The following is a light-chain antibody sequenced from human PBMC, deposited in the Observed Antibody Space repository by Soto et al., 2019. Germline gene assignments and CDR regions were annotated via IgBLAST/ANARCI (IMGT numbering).Light chain of an antibody. CDR1: SRDVGGYNY. CDR2: EVS. Sequence: QSALTQPASVSGSRGQSITISCTGTSRDVGGYNYVSWYQQHPGKAPKLIIYEVSNRPSGVFNRFSGSKSGNTASLTISGLQAEDEADYYCSSYTSVNSYIFGTGTKVTVL. V-gene: IGLV2-14*01. J-gene: IGLJ1*01. CDR3: SSYTSVNSYI.